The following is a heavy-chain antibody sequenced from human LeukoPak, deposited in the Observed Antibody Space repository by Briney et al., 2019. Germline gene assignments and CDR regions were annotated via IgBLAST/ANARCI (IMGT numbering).Heavy chain of an antibody. CDR1: GGSISSYY. V-gene: IGHV4-59*01. Sequence: SETLSLTCTVSGGSISSYYWSWIRQPPGKGLEWIGYIYYSGSTNYNPSLKSRVTIAVDTSKNQFSLKLSSVTAADTAVYYYARDTYYYDSSGTDDAFDIWGQGTMVTVSS. D-gene: IGHD3-22*01. J-gene: IGHJ3*02. CDR3: ARDTYYYDSSGTDDAFDI. CDR2: IYYSGST.